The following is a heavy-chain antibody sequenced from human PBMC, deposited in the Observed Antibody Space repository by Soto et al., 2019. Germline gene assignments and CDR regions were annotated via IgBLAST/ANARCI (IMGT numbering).Heavy chain of an antibody. CDR3: ARKSYCGGDCYPYYYCGMDV. V-gene: IGHV1-69*12. Sequence: QVQLVQSGAEVKKPGSSVKVSCKASGGTFSSYAISWVRQAPGQGLEWMGGIIPIFGTANYAQKFQGRVTITGDESTSTAYMELSSLRSEDTAVYYCARKSYCGGDCYPYYYCGMDVWGPGTTVTVSS. J-gene: IGHJ6*02. D-gene: IGHD2-21*02. CDR1: GGTFSSYA. CDR2: IIPIFGTA.